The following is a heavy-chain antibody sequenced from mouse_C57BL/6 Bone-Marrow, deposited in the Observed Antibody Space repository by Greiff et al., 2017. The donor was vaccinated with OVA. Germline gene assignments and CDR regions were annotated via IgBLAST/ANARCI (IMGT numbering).Heavy chain of an antibody. Sequence: VQLQQPGTELANPGASVKLSCKASGYTFTSYWMHWVKQRPGQGLEWIGNINPSNGCPNYNEKFKTKATLTVDKSSSTAYMQLSSLTSEDSAVYYCARSAYYYGGQYYFDYWGQGTTLTVSA. V-gene: IGHV1-53*01. D-gene: IGHD1-1*02. CDR1: GYTFTSYW. J-gene: IGHJ2*01. CDR3: ARSAYYYGGQYYFDY. CDR2: INPSNGCP.